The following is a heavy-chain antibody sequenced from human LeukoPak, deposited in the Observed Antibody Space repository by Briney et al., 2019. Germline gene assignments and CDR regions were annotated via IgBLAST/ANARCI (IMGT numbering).Heavy chain of an antibody. CDR2: ISAYNGNT. CDR3: ARANNYYDSSGYYYPHFDY. Sequence: ASVKVSCKASGYTFTSYGISWVRQAPGQGLEWMGWISAYNGNTNYAQKLQGRVTMTTDTSTSTAYMELRSLRSDDTAVYYCARANNYYDSSGYYYPHFDYWGQGTLVTVSS. D-gene: IGHD3-22*01. J-gene: IGHJ4*02. CDR1: GYTFTSYG. V-gene: IGHV1-18*01.